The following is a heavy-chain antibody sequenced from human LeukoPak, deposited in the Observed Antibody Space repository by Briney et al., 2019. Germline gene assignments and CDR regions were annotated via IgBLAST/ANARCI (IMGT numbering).Heavy chain of an antibody. D-gene: IGHD7-27*01. Sequence: SETLSLTCTVSGGSISSSSYYWGWIRQPPGKGLEWIGSIYYSGSTYYNPSLKSRVTISVDTSKNQFSLKLSSVTAADTAVYYCARARKWGPTEVAFDIWGQGTMVTVSS. V-gene: IGHV4-39*07. J-gene: IGHJ3*02. CDR2: IYYSGST. CDR3: ARARKWGPTEVAFDI. CDR1: GGSISSSSYY.